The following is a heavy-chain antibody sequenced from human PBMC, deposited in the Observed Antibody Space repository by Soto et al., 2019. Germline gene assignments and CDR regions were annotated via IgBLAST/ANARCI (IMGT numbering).Heavy chain of an antibody. D-gene: IGHD3-10*01. J-gene: IGHJ3*02. CDR2: ISYGGATSGTT. CDR3: ARHDDHRSPPLGFHI. Sequence: QVQLQESGPRLVKPSETLTLKCTVSGGSVSSDKYLWGWIRQPPGKGLEWVASISYGGATSGTTFYNPSVGGRLCISLDTSADQVSLRLTSVTATDTAVYYCARHDDHRSPPLGFHIWGQGTLVTVSS. CDR1: GGSVSSDKYL. V-gene: IGHV4-39*01.